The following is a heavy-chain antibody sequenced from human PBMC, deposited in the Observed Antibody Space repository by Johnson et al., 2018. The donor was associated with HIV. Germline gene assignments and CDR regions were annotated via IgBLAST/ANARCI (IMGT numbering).Heavy chain of an antibody. CDR2: IKQDGSEK. J-gene: IGHJ3*02. Sequence: VQLVESGGGLVQPGGSLRLSCAASGFSVSRNYKTWVRQAPGKGLEWVANIKQDGSEKYYVDSVKGRFPISRDNAKNSLYLQMNSLIAEDTAVYYCARSYPGSASVYRDAFDIWGQGTMVIVSS. CDR3: ARSYPGSASVYRDAFDI. D-gene: IGHD4-11*01. CDR1: GFSVSRNY. V-gene: IGHV3-7*03.